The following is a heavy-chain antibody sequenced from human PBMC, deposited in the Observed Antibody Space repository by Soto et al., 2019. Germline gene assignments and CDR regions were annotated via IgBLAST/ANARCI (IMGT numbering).Heavy chain of an antibody. J-gene: IGHJ4*02. D-gene: IGHD2-15*01. CDR2: ISGRGGGA. V-gene: IGHV3-23*01. Sequence: EVQLLESGGGLVQPGGSLRLSCAASGFTFSSYAMSWVRQAPGKELEWVSGISGRGGGANYADSVKGRFTISRDNSKNTLYLQMNSLRVEDTAVYYCANVVVVVATQGYWGQGTLVTVSS. CDR1: GFTFSSYA. CDR3: ANVVVVVATQGY.